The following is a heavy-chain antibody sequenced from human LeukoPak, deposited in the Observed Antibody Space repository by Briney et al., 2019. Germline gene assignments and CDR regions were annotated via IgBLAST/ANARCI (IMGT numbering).Heavy chain of an antibody. CDR1: GFTVSSNY. Sequence: GGSLRLSCAVSGFTVSSNYMSWVRQAPGKGLEWVAVISYDGSNKYYADSVKGRFTISRDNSKNTLYLQMNSLRAEDTAVYYCARPSRWFETYYFDYWGQGTLVTVSS. J-gene: IGHJ4*02. D-gene: IGHD3-10*01. CDR3: ARPSRWFETYYFDY. V-gene: IGHV3-30-3*01. CDR2: ISYDGSNK.